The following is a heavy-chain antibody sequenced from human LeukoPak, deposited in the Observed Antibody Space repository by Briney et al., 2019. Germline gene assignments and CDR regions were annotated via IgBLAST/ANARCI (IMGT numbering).Heavy chain of an antibody. Sequence: PGGSLRLSCAASRFTFSSYAMHWVRQAPGKGLEWVAVISHDGSNKHYADSVKGRFTISRDNSKNTLFLQMNSLRPEDTDVYYCARGTDIVVVPAAIERYYGMDVWGQGTAVTVSS. J-gene: IGHJ6*02. CDR1: RFTFSSYA. CDR3: ARGTDIVVVPAAIERYYGMDV. CDR2: ISHDGSNK. V-gene: IGHV3-30-3*01. D-gene: IGHD2-2*01.